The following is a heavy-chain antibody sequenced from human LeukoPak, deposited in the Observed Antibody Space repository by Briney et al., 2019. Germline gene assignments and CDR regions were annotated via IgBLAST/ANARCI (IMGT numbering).Heavy chain of an antibody. D-gene: IGHD5-18*01. CDR1: GFTFDDYA. CDR2: ISWNSGSI. CDR3: AKDQGVLQLWLLGGPYDAFDI. Sequence: PGGSLRLSRAASGFTFDDYAMHGVRQAPGKGLEWVSGISWNSGSIGYADSVKGRFTISRDNAKNSLYLQMNSLRAEDTALYYCAKDQGVLQLWLLGGPYDAFDIWGQGTMVTVSS. V-gene: IGHV3-9*01. J-gene: IGHJ3*02.